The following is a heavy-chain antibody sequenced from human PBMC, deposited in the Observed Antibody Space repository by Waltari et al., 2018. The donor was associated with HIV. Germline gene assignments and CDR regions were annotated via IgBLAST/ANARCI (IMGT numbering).Heavy chain of an antibody. J-gene: IGHJ4*02. CDR1: GYTFNAHY. Sequence: QVQLVQSGAEVRKPGASLKVSCKTSGYTFNAHYLHWVRQAPGKGLEWMGWMNPKSGATNYAQKFQDRVILTRDSSTTTAYMDLTGLTTADTPVYYCARAPLGPLGELSTYYFDHWGQGTLVIVSS. CDR3: ARAPLGPLGELSTYYFDH. D-gene: IGHD3-16*01. V-gene: IGHV1-2*02. CDR2: MNPKSGAT.